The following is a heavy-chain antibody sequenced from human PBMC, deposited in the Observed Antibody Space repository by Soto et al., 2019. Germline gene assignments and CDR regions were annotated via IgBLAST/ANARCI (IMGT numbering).Heavy chain of an antibody. D-gene: IGHD6-13*01. V-gene: IGHV4-39*01. CDR3: ARLGIAAAGTQDYYYYGMDV. CDR2: IYYSGST. J-gene: IGHJ6*02. CDR1: GGSISSSSYY. Sequence: SETLSLTCTVSGGSISSSSYYWGWIRQPPGKGLEWIGSIYYSGSTYYNPSLKSRVTISVDTSKNQFSLKLSFVTAADMAVYYCARLGIAAAGTQDYYYYGMDVWGQGTTVT.